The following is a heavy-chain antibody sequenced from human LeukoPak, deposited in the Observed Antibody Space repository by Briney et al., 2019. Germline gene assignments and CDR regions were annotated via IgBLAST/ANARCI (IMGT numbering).Heavy chain of an antibody. CDR1: GYTFTSYY. CDR3: ARVGGECSGGSCYSAAFDP. J-gene: IGHJ5*02. CDR2: INPSGGST. Sequence: ASVKVSCKASGYTFTSYYMHWVRQAPGQGLEWMGIINPSGGSTSYAQKFQGRVTMTRDTSTSTVYMELSSLRSEDTAVYYCARVGGECSGGSCYSAAFDPWGQGTLVTVSS. V-gene: IGHV1-46*01. D-gene: IGHD2-15*01.